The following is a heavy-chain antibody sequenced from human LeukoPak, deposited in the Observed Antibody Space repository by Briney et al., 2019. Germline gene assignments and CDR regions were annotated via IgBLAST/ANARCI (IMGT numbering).Heavy chain of an antibody. CDR3: ARQGLYYYDSSGADAFDI. CDR1: GYSISSGYY. D-gene: IGHD3-22*01. V-gene: IGHV4-38-2*01. J-gene: IGHJ3*02. Sequence: PETLSLTCAVSGYSISSGYYWGWIRQPPGKGLEWIGSIYHSGSTYYNPSLKSRVTISVDTAKNQFSLKLSSVTAADTAVYYCARQGLYYYDSSGADAFDIWGQGTMVTVSS. CDR2: IYHSGST.